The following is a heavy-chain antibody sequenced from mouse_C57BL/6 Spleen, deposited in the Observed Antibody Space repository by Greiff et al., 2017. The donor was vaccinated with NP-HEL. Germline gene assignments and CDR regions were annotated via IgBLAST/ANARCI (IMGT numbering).Heavy chain of an antibody. Sequence: VQLQQPGAELVMPGASVKLSCKASGYTFTSYWMHWVKQRPGQGLEWIGEIDPSDSYTNYNQKFKGKSTLTVDKSSSTAYMQLSSLTSEDSAVYYCARREDYYGSSPFDYWGQGTTLTVSS. CDR1: GYTFTSYW. CDR3: ARREDYYGSSPFDY. V-gene: IGHV1-69*01. D-gene: IGHD1-1*01. CDR2: IDPSDSYT. J-gene: IGHJ2*01.